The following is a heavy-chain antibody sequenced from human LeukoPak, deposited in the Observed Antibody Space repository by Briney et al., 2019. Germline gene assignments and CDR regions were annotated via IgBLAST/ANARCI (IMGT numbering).Heavy chain of an antibody. V-gene: IGHV1-69*04. CDR2: IIPILGIA. J-gene: IGHJ4*02. Sequence: GSSVKVSCKASGGTFSSYAISWVRQAPGQGPEWMGRIIPILGIANYAQKFQGRVTITADESTSTAYMELSSLRSEDTAVYYCAKSGDYSSSFDYWGQGTLVTASS. CDR3: AKSGDYSSSFDY. D-gene: IGHD4-11*01. CDR1: GGTFSSYA.